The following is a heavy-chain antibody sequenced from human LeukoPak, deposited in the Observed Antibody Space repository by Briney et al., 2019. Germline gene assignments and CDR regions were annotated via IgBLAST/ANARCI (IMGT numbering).Heavy chain of an antibody. D-gene: IGHD4/OR15-4a*01. CDR1: GFTFSSYG. J-gene: IGHJ4*02. CDR2: ISYDGSNK. Sequence: PGGSLRLSCAASGFTFSSYGMHWVRQAPGKGLEWVAVISYDGSNKYYADSVKGRFTISRDNSKNTLYLQMNSLRAEDTAVYYCAKDLGGDYGFDYWGQGTLVTVSS. CDR3: AKDLGGDYGFDY. V-gene: IGHV3-30*18.